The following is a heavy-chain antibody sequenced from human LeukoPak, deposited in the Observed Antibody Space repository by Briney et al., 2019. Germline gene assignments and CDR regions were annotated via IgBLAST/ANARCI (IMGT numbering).Heavy chain of an antibody. D-gene: IGHD4-17*01. CDR1: GFTFSSYG. Sequence: PGRSLRLSCAASGFTFSSYGMHWVRQAPGKGLEWVAVMSYDGSNKYYADSVKGRFTISRDNSKNTLYLQMNSLRAEDTAVYYCAKDLSSYGDYPENFDYWGQGTLVTVSS. J-gene: IGHJ4*02. CDR3: AKDLSSYGDYPENFDY. CDR2: MSYDGSNK. V-gene: IGHV3-30*18.